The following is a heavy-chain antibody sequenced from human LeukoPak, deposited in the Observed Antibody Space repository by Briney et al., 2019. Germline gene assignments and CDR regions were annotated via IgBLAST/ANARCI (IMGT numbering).Heavy chain of an antibody. Sequence: GGSLRLSCAASGFTFSSYAMSWVRQAPGKGLEWASAISGSGGSTYYADSVKGRFTISRDNSKNTLYLQMNSLRAEDTAVYYCAKGGGYYYGSSGYFIESWAFDIWGQGTMVTVSS. D-gene: IGHD3-22*01. J-gene: IGHJ3*02. CDR3: AKGGGYYYGSSGYFIESWAFDI. CDR1: GFTFSSYA. V-gene: IGHV3-23*01. CDR2: ISGSGGST.